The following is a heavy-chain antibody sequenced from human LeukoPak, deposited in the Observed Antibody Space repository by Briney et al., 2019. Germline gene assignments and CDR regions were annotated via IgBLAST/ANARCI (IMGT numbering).Heavy chain of an antibody. Sequence: SGTLSLTCTVSGGSISSYYWSWIRQPPGKGLEWIANIYHTGSTNYNPSLSSRVTISIDTAKNQSSLKLSSVTAADTAVYYCARVGADYSNAPFDYWGQGTLVTVSS. CDR2: IYHTGST. J-gene: IGHJ4*02. CDR1: GGSISSYY. V-gene: IGHV4-59*01. CDR3: ARVGADYSNAPFDY. D-gene: IGHD4-11*01.